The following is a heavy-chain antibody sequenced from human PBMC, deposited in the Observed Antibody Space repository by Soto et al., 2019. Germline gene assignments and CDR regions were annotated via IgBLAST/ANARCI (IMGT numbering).Heavy chain of an antibody. CDR2: ISYDGSNK. V-gene: IGHV3-30*18. D-gene: IGHD3-10*01. CDR1: GFTFSSYG. J-gene: IGHJ4*02. Sequence: GGSLRLSCAASGFTFSSYGMHWVRQAPGKGLEWVAVISYDGSNKYYADSVKGRFTISRDNSKNTLYLKMNSLRAEDTAVYYSAKDQVTGGFDYWGQGTLVTVSS. CDR3: AKDQVTGGFDY.